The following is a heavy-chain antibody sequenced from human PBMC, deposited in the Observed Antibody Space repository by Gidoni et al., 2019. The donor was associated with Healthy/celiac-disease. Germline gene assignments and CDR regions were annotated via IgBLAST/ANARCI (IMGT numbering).Heavy chain of an antibody. D-gene: IGHD2-2*01. CDR1: GFTFSSYA. CDR3: ARSSTSCYCMDV. J-gene: IGHJ6*02. CDR2: ISYDGSNK. V-gene: IGHV3-30-3*01. Sequence: QVQLVESGGGVVQPGRSLRLSCAASGFTFSSYAMHWVRQAPGKGLEWVAVISYDGSNKYYADSVKGRVTISRDNSKNTLYLQMNSLRAEDTAVYYCARSSTSCYCMDVWGQGTTVTVSS.